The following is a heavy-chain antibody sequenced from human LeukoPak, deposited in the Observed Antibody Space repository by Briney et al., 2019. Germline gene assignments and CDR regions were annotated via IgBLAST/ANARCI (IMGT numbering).Heavy chain of an antibody. CDR1: GYTFTSYG. CDR2: ISAYNGNT. Sequence: GASVTVSCKASGYTFTSYGISWVRQAPGQGLEWMGWISAYNGNTNYAHNLQGRVTMTTDTSTSTAYMELRSLRSDDTAVYYCARGATENWFDPWGQGTLVTVSS. J-gene: IGHJ5*02. CDR3: ARGATENWFDP. V-gene: IGHV1-18*01. D-gene: IGHD5-12*01.